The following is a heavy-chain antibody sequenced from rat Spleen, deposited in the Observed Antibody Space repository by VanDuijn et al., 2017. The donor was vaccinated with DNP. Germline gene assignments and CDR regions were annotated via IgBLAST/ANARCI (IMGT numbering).Heavy chain of an antibody. CDR3: ATQVLFDY. Sequence: EVQLVESGGGLVQPGRSLKLSCAASGFTFTNYGMAWVRQTPTKGLEWVASISNTGDNTYYSDSVKGRFTISRDNAKSTLYLQMDSLRSEDTATYYCATQVLFDYWGQGVMVTVSS. CDR2: ISNTGDNT. CDR1: GFTFTNYG. V-gene: IGHV5S13*01. J-gene: IGHJ2*01.